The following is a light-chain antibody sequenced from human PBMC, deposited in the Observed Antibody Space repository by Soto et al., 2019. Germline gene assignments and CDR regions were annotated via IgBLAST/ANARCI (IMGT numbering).Light chain of an antibody. Sequence: QSALTQPASVTGSPGQSITISCTGTSSDVAGYNYVSWYQQHPGKAPKLMTYDVSNRPSGVSNRCSGSKSGNTASLAISGLPAEDEADYYCSPYTSSSTLFVFGPGTKVTVL. CDR2: DVS. J-gene: IGLJ1*01. V-gene: IGLV2-14*01. CDR3: SPYTSSSTLFV. CDR1: SSDVAGYNY.